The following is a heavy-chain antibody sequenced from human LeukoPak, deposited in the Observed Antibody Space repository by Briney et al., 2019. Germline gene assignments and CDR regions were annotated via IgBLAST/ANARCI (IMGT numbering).Heavy chain of an antibody. D-gene: IGHD6-19*01. CDR2: IYYSGST. J-gene: IGHJ6*03. Sequence: SETLSLTCTVSGGSISSYYWSWIRQPPGKGLEWIGYIYYSGSTNYNPSLKSRVTISVDTSKNQFSLKLSSVTAADTAVYYCARDGRSGWHYYYMDVWGKGTTVTVSS. V-gene: IGHV4-59*01. CDR3: ARDGRSGWHYYYMDV. CDR1: GGSISSYY.